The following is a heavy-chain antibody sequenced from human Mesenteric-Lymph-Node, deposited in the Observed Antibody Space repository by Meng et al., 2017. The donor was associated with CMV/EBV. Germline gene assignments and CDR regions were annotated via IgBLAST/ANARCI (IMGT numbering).Heavy chain of an antibody. D-gene: IGHD2-2*01. V-gene: IGHV1-69*05. J-gene: IGHJ6*02. Sequence: SVKVSCKASGYTFTSYAISWVRQAPGQGLEWMGGIIPIFGTANYAQKFQGRVTITTDESTSTAYMELSSLRSEDTAVYYCARDRTSHIVVVPAADYYYYGMDVWGQGTTVTVSS. CDR3: ARDRTSHIVVVPAADYYYYGMDV. CDR2: IIPIFGTA. CDR1: GYTFTSYA.